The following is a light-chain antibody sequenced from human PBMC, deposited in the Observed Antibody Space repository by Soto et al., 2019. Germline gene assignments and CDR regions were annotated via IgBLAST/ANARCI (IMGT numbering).Light chain of an antibody. J-gene: IGLJ2*01. CDR3: SAWDDNLNGVL. V-gene: IGLV1-36*01. CDR2: FDD. CDR1: NSNIANNA. Sequence: QSVLTQPPSVSAAPRQRVTISCSGSNSNIANNAVNWYQQVPGKAPKLLIYFDDLFSSGVSDRFSASKSGTSASLVISDLQSEDEADYYCSAWDDNLNGVLFGGGTKLTVL.